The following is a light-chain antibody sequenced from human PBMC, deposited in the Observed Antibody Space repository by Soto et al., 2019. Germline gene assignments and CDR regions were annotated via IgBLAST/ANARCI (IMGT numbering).Light chain of an antibody. CDR1: QGISSY. CDR3: QQYYSYPIT. J-gene: IGKJ5*01. CDR2: AAS. Sequence: PSSFSAATGDRVTITCRASQGISSYLAWYQQKPGKAPKLLIYAASTLQSGVPSRFSGSGSGTDFTLTISCLQSEDFATYYCQQYYSYPITFGQGTRLEIK. V-gene: IGKV1-8*01.